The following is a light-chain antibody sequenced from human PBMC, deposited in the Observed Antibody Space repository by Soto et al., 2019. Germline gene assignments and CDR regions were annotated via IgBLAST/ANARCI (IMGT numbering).Light chain of an antibody. CDR3: ASYIDTSTYV. CDR2: SNN. CDR1: SSNIGSNY. J-gene: IGLJ1*01. Sequence: QSVLTQPPSASGTPGQRVTISCSGSSSNIGSNYVYWYQQLPGTAPKLLIYSNNQRPSGVPDRFSGSKSGTSASLAISGLRSEDEADYYCASYIDTSTYVFGTGTKLTVL. V-gene: IGLV1-47*02.